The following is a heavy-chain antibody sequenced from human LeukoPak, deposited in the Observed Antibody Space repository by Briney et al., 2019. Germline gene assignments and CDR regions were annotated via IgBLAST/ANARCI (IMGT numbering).Heavy chain of an antibody. D-gene: IGHD3-10*01. Sequence: PGWSLRLSCAASGFAFSNAWISWVRQAPGKGPELVFRIKSKTDGGTTDYAAPVKGRFTISRDDSKNTLYLQMNSLKTEDTAVYYCTTDLLLWFGELLASPDYWGQGTLVTVSS. CDR2: IKSKTDGGTT. V-gene: IGHV3-15*01. J-gene: IGHJ4*02. CDR3: TTDLLLWFGELLASPDY. CDR1: GFAFSNAW.